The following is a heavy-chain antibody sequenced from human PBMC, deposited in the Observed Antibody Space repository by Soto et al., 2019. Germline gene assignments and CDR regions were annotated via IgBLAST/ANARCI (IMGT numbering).Heavy chain of an antibody. J-gene: IGHJ4*02. Sequence: GSLRLSCAASGFTFSSYAMSWVRQAPGKGLEWVSTVSGSGGSTYYADSVKGRFTISRDSSKNTLYLQMNSLRAEDTAVYYCAKMWPSCGGDCYTSFDLWGQGTLVTVSS. D-gene: IGHD2-21*02. CDR1: GFTFSSYA. V-gene: IGHV3-23*01. CDR2: VSGSGGST. CDR3: AKMWPSCGGDCYTSFDL.